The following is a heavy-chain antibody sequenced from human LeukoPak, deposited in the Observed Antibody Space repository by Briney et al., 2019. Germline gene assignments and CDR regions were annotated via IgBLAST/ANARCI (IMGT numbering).Heavy chain of an antibody. CDR2: ISGSGGST. CDR3: AKDLSEYSGSPTAFDY. Sequence: GGSLRLSCAASGFTFSSYAMSWVRQAPGKGLEWVSAISGSGGSTYYADSVKGRFTISRDNSKNTMYLQMNSLRAEDTAVYYCAKDLSEYSGSPTAFDYWGQGTLVTVSS. CDR1: GFTFSSYA. D-gene: IGHD1-26*01. J-gene: IGHJ4*02. V-gene: IGHV3-23*01.